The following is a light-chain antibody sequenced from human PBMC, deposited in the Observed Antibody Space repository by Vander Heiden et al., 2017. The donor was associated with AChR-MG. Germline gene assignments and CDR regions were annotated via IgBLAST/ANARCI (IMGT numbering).Light chain of an antibody. Sequence: DMQMTQTLSTLCATVGDRVTITCRASESISSWLSWYQQKQGHAPKLLISKASTLESGVPSRFSGSGSGTEFTLTITSLQPDDFATYYCQQYNSDRTFGQGTKVAIK. CDR2: KAS. V-gene: IGKV1-5*03. CDR3: QQYNSDRT. CDR1: ESISSW. J-gene: IGKJ1*01.